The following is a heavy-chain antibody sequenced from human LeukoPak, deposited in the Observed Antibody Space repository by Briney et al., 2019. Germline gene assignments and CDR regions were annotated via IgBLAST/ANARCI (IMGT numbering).Heavy chain of an antibody. CDR2: ISYDGSNK. CDR3: ARVFGRSWYEGALDY. V-gene: IGHV3-30*04. CDR1: GFTFSSYA. J-gene: IGHJ4*02. D-gene: IGHD6-13*01. Sequence: GGSLRLSCAASGFTFSSYAMHWVRQAPGKGLEWVAVISYDGSNKYYADSVKGRFTISRDNSKNTLYLQMNSLRAEDTAVYYCARVFGRSWYEGALDYWGQGTLVTVSS.